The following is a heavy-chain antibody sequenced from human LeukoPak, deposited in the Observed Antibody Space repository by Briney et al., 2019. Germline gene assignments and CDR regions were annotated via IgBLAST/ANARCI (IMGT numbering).Heavy chain of an antibody. CDR3: ARSVSISPMFDY. J-gene: IGHJ4*02. Sequence: ASVKVSCKASGYIFTSYYMHWVRQAPGQGLEWMGWINPNTGSTNFAQKFQGRIAMMKATSITTFYMELNSLRSDDTAVYYCARSVSISPMFDYWGQGTLIPVSS. D-gene: IGHD2-21*01. V-gene: IGHV1-2*02. CDR2: INPNTGST. CDR1: GYIFTSYY.